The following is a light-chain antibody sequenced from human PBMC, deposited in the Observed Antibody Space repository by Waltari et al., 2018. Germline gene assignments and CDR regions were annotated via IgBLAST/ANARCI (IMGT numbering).Light chain of an antibody. CDR1: SSDVGGYNY. J-gene: IGLJ3*02. CDR2: EVS. CDR3: SAYTSSSTWV. V-gene: IGLV2-14*01. Sequence: QSALTQPASVSGSPGQSITISCTGTSSDVGGYNYVPWYQQHPGKAPKIMIYEVSKRPSGVANRFSGSKSGNTASLTISWLQAEDEADYYCSAYTSSSTWVFGGGTKLTVL.